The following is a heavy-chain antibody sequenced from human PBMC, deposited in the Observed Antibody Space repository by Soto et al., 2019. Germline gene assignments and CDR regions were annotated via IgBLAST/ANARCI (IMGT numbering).Heavy chain of an antibody. Sequence: QVHLVQSGAEVKQPGASVRVSCKASGYTFTNYDITWVRQATGHGLAWMGWMNPDSENTGSPQKFQRRVTMTVNTSINTAYVELTILRAEDTAVYYCTRAQFEFGSYFGLDVWGQGTTVTSSS. V-gene: IGHV1-8*01. CDR3: TRAQFEFGSYFGLDV. J-gene: IGHJ6*02. CDR2: MNPDSENT. D-gene: IGHD3-10*01. CDR1: GYTFTNYD.